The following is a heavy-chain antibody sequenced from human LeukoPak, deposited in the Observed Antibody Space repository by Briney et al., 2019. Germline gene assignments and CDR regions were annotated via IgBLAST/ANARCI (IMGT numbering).Heavy chain of an antibody. Sequence: ASVKVSCKASGYTFTGYYMHWVRQAPGQGLEWMVWINPNSGGTNYAQKFQGRVTMTRDTSISTAYMELSRLRSDDTAVYYCAGSSGYSSSWYFDYWGQGTLVTVSS. CDR2: INPNSGGT. V-gene: IGHV1-2*02. CDR3: AGSSGYSSSWYFDY. J-gene: IGHJ4*02. CDR1: GYTFTGYY. D-gene: IGHD6-13*01.